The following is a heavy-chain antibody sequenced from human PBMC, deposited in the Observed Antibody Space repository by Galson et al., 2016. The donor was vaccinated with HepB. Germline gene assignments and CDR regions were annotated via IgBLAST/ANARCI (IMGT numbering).Heavy chain of an antibody. D-gene: IGHD5-18*01. CDR2: ISDYNGNT. CDR3: AREIMVSGWKVLDH. Sequence: SVKVSCKVSGYTFSIHGISWVRQAPGQGLEWMGWISDYNGNTKSAQKVQGRVIMTRDTSTSTAYMELRSLRSDDTAVYYCAREIMVSGWKVLDHWGRGTLVTVSS. J-gene: IGHJ4*01. CDR1: GYTFSIHG. V-gene: IGHV1-18*01.